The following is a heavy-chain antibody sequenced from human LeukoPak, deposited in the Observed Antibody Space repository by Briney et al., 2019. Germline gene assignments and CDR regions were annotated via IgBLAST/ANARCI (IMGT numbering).Heavy chain of an antibody. D-gene: IGHD5-12*01. V-gene: IGHV5-51*01. Sequence: GESLKISCKGSGYSFTSYWIGWVRQMRGKRLEWMGIIYPGDSDTRYSPSFQGQVPISADKSISTAYLQWSSLKASDTAMYSCARRLVAVPGNSFDYWGQGTLVTVSS. CDR1: GYSFTSYW. J-gene: IGHJ4*02. CDR2: IYPGDSDT. CDR3: ARRLVAVPGNSFDY.